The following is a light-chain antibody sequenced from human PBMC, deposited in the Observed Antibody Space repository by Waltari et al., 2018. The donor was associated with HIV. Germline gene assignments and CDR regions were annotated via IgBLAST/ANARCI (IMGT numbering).Light chain of an antibody. CDR2: DVT. Sequence: QSALTQPRSVSGSPGQSVTISCTGTSGYPGHENFFSWYQHHPGTAPKPIIYDVTKQPSGVPDRFSGSKSANTASLTISGLRADDEADYYCCAYAGGWVFGGGTKVTVL. CDR3: CAYAGGWV. CDR1: SGYPGHENF. J-gene: IGLJ3*02. V-gene: IGLV2-11*01.